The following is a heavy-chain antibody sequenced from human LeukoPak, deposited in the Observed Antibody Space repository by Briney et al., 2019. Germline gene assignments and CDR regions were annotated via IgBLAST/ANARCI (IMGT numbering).Heavy chain of an antibody. D-gene: IGHD6-13*01. V-gene: IGHV3-13*01. CDR2: IRTAGEI. CDR1: GFTFRSYD. CDR3: ARAAYSSTWYSRYFDL. Sequence: PGGSLRLSCAASGFTFRSYDMHWVRQAPGKGVEWVSGIRTAGEIYYPGSVKGRCTISRENAKNYWYLQMNSLRAGATAVYYCARAAYSSTWYSRYFDLWGRGTLVTVSS. J-gene: IGHJ2*01.